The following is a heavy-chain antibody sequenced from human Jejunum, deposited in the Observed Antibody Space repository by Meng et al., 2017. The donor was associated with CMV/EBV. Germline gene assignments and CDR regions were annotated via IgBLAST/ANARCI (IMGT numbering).Heavy chain of an antibody. CDR1: GYRFTSFE. CDR2: MNPNSGDT. CDR3: ARGLDHTD. Sequence: VSCKASGYRFTSFEISWVRQAAGQGLEWMGWMNPNSGDTGYAQKFQGRVTMTRNTSITTAYMELRSLGSDDTAVYYCARGLDHTDWGQGTLVTVSS. D-gene: IGHD3-3*01. V-gene: IGHV1-8*01. J-gene: IGHJ4*02.